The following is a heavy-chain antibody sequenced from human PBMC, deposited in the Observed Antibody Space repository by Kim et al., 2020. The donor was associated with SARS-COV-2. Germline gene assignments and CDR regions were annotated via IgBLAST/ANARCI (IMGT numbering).Heavy chain of an antibody. CDR2: GRQK. Sequence: GRQKYYADSVEGRFTISRDNSKNTLYLHMNSLGPEDTAVYYCAGDRAAINYWGQGTLVTVAS. V-gene: IGHV3-33*01. J-gene: IGHJ4*02. D-gene: IGHD6-25*01. CDR3: AGDRAAINY.